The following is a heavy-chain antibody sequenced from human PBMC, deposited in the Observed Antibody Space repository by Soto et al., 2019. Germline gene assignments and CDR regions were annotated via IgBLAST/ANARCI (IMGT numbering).Heavy chain of an antibody. J-gene: IGHJ6*02. V-gene: IGHV3-33*01. CDR2: IWYDGSNK. Sequence: GGSLRLSCAASGFTFSSYGMHWVRQAPGKGLEWVAVIWYDGSNKYYADSVKGRFTISRDNSKNTLYLQMNSLRAEDTAGYYCARELLEYYYDSSGKENLAYYYYGMDVWGQGTTVTVSS. D-gene: IGHD3-22*01. CDR1: GFTFSSYG. CDR3: ARELLEYYYDSSGKENLAYYYYGMDV.